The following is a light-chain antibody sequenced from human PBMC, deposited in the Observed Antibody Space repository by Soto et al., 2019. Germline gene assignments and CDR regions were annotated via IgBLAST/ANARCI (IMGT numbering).Light chain of an antibody. Sequence: QSVLTQPPSASGTPGQRVTISWSGSTSNIRINPVNWYQHLPGTAPKLLIYTTDLRPSGVPERFSGSKSGTSASLAISGLQSEDEADYYCAKWDVSLNAGGFGGGTTVTVL. V-gene: IGLV1-44*01. J-gene: IGLJ3*02. CDR1: TSNIRINP. CDR2: TTD. CDR3: AKWDVSLNAGG.